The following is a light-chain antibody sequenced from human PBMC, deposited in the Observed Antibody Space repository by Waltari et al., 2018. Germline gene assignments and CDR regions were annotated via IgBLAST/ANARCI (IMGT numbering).Light chain of an antibody. V-gene: IGLV1-44*01. CDR3: AAWDDSLNGVV. CDR1: SSNIGSNT. J-gene: IGLJ2*01. Sequence: QSVLTQPPSASGTPGQRVTISCSGSSSNIGSNTVNWYQQLPRTAPKLLIYRNNRLPSGVPDRFPGSKSGTSASLAISGLQSEDEADYYWAAWDDSLNGVVFGGGTKLTVL. CDR2: RNN.